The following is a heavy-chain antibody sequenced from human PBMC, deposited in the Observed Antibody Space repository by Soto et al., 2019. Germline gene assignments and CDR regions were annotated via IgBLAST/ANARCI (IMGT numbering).Heavy chain of an antibody. V-gene: IGHV1-2*02. Sequence: ASVKGSCKASGYTFTGYYMHWVRQAPGQGLEWMGWINPNSGGTNYAQKFQGKVTMTRDTSISTAYMELSRLRSDDTAVYYCARVLCSSTSCYTDGVDYWGQGTLVTVSS. CDR1: GYTFTGYY. D-gene: IGHD2-2*02. CDR3: ARVLCSSTSCYTDGVDY. J-gene: IGHJ4*02. CDR2: INPNSGGT.